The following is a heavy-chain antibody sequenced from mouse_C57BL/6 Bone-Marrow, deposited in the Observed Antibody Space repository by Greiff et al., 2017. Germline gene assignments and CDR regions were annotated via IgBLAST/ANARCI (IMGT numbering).Heavy chain of an antibody. CDR1: GYSFTGYY. V-gene: IGHV1-42*01. D-gene: IGHD1-1*01. Sequence: VQLQQSGPELVKPGASLKISCKASGYSFTGYYMNWVKQSPEKSLEWIGEINPSTGGTTYNQKFKAKATLTVDKSSSTAYMQLKSLTSEDSAVYYCAREGYYGRYYFDYWGQGTTLTVSS. J-gene: IGHJ2*01. CDR2: INPSTGGT. CDR3: AREGYYGRYYFDY.